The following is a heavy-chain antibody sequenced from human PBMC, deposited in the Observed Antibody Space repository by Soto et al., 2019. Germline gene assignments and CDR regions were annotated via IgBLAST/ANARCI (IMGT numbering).Heavy chain of an antibody. Sequence: SETLSLTCAVYGGSFSGYYWSWIRQPPGKGLEWIGEINHSGSTNYNPSLKSRVTISVDTSKNQFSLRLSSVTAADTAVYYCASRFGEGYYGMDVWGQGTTVTVSS. V-gene: IGHV4-34*01. CDR2: INHSGST. CDR1: GGSFSGYY. J-gene: IGHJ6*02. CDR3: ASRFGEGYYGMDV. D-gene: IGHD3-10*01.